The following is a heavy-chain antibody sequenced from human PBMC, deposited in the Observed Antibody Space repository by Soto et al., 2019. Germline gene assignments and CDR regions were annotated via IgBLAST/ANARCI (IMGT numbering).Heavy chain of an antibody. CDR2: ISYDGSNK. V-gene: IGHV3-30*18. D-gene: IGHD5-18*01. Sequence: GGSLRLSCAASGFTFSSYGMHWVRQAPGKGLEWVAVISYDGSNKYYADSVKGRFTISRDNSKNTLYLQMNSLRAEDTAVYYCAKDYDTAMEEYYFDYWGQGTLVTVST. CDR1: GFTFSSYG. J-gene: IGHJ4*02. CDR3: AKDYDTAMEEYYFDY.